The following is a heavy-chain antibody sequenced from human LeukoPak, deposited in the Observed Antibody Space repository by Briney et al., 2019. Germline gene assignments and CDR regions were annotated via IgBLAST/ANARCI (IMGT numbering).Heavy chain of an antibody. J-gene: IGHJ6*02. D-gene: IGHD6-19*01. Sequence: SETLSLTCTVSGGSISSGSYYWSWIRQPPGKGLEWIGSIYHSESTYYNPSLKSRVTISVDTSKNQFSLKLSSVTAADTAVYYCARIGMAGTFLYYYYGMDVWGQGTTVTVSS. CDR2: IYHSEST. V-gene: IGHV4-39*07. CDR3: ARIGMAGTFLYYYYGMDV. CDR1: GGSISSGSYY.